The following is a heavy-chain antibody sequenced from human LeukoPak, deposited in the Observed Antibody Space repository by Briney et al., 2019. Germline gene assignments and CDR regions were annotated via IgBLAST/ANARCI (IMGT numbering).Heavy chain of an antibody. Sequence: PGGSLRLSCAASGFTFSSYGMHWVRQAPGKGLEWVAVISYDGSNKYYADSVKGRFTISRDNSKNTLYLQMNSLRAEDTAVYYCAKDIGYYYYTDVWGKGTTVTVSS. CDR3: AKDIGYYYYTDV. D-gene: IGHD3-10*01. V-gene: IGHV3-30*18. J-gene: IGHJ6*03. CDR2: ISYDGSNK. CDR1: GFTFSSYG.